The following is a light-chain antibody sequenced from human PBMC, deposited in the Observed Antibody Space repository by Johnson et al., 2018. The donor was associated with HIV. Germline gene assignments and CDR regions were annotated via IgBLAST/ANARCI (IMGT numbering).Light chain of an antibody. V-gene: IGLV1-51*02. Sequence: QSVLTQPPSVSAAPGQMVSISCSGSSSNIGKNYVSWYQQFPGTAPKLLIHENKKRPSGIPDRFSGSKSGTSATLDITGLQTGDEADYYCGTWDNGRSGYVFGSGTKVTVL. J-gene: IGLJ1*01. CDR2: ENK. CDR1: SSNIGKNY. CDR3: GTWDNGRSGYV.